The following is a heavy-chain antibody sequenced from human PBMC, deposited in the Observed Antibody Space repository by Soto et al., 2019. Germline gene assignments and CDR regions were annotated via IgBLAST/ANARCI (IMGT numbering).Heavy chain of an antibody. CDR1: GYTFTSYY. CDR3: XXPITMVRGVMAY. Sequence: QVQLVQSGAEVKKPGASVKVSCKASGYTFTSYYMHWVRQAPGQGLEWMGIINPSGGSTSYAQKLQGRVTMTRDTSTSTVYMELSSLRSEDTXXXXXXXPITMVRGVMAYWGQGTLVTVSS. J-gene: IGHJ4*02. V-gene: IGHV1-46*01. CDR2: INPSGGST. D-gene: IGHD3-10*01.